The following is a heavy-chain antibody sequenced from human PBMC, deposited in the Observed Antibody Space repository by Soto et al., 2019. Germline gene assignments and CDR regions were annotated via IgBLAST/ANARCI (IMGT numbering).Heavy chain of an antibody. J-gene: IGHJ4*02. Sequence: PSETLSLTCTVTGDSISGYYWSWIRQPPGKGLEWIGYIYSRGSTNYNPSLKSRVTISVDTSKNQFSLKLTSVTAADTAVYYCARGLVGWRADYWGQGTLVTVS. V-gene: IGHV4-59*01. CDR1: GDSISGYY. CDR2: IYSRGST. CDR3: ARGLVGWRADY. D-gene: IGHD6-19*01.